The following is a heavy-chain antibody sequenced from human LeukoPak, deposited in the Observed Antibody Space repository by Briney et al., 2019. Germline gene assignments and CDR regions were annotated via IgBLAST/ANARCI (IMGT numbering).Heavy chain of an antibody. V-gene: IGHV4-4*02. J-gene: IGHJ4*02. Sequence: KSSETLSLTCTVSGDSINSLDLWSWVRQPPGKGLEWIGEMYLSGTTHSNPSVKSRVTISIDKSKNQFFLNLSSVTAADTAVYYCARGRDRHSGTYSYYFDNWGQGTLVTVSS. CDR1: GDSINSLDL. D-gene: IGHD1-26*01. CDR3: ARGRDRHSGTYSYYFDN. CDR2: MYLSGTT.